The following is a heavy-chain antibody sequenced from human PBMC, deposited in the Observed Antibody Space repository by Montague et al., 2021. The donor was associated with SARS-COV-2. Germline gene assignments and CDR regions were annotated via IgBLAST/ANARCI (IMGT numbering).Heavy chain of an antibody. D-gene: IGHD3-10*01. J-gene: IGHJ5*02. Sequence: SETLSLTCTVSGGSISSSSYYWGWIRQPPGKGLEWIGNIYYSGSTYYNPSLKSRVTISVDTSKNQFSLKLSSVTAADTAVYYCARVRLQMGSGRWSDPWGQGTLVTVSS. CDR3: ARVRLQMGSGRWSDP. CDR2: IYYSGST. CDR1: GGSISSSSYY. V-gene: IGHV4-39*01.